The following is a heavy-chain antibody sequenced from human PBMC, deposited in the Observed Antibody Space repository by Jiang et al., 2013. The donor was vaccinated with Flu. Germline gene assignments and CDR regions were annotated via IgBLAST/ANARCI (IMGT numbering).Heavy chain of an antibody. CDR2: IDPEDGET. CDR3: ITGEIRGSSHGYFDL. CDR1: GYTVTDFY. V-gene: IGHV1-69-2*01. Sequence: GAEVKKPGATVKISCKVSGYTVTDFYMYWVQQAPGKGLEWMGLIDPEDGETTYAERFQARLTISADTSTDTFYMELSSLESEDTAVYYCITGEIRGSSHGYFDLWGQG. J-gene: IGHJ4*02. D-gene: IGHD5-18*01.